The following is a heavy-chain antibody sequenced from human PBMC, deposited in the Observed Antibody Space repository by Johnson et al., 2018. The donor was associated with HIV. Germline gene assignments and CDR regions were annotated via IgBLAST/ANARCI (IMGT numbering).Heavy chain of an antibody. Sequence: VQLVESGGGLVQPGGSLRLSCAASGFTFSSYWMSWVRQAPGKGLEWVANIKQDGSEKYYVDSVKGRFTISRDNAKNSLYLQMNSLRAEDTAVYYCARERSPGIAARDDAFDSWGQGTMVTVSS. CDR1: GFTFSSYW. CDR3: ARERSPGIAARDDAFDS. J-gene: IGHJ3*02. V-gene: IGHV3-7*05. CDR2: IKQDGSEK. D-gene: IGHD6-6*01.